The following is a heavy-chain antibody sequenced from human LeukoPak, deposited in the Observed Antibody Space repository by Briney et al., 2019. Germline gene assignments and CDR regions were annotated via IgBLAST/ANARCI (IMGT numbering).Heavy chain of an antibody. J-gene: IGHJ4*02. CDR3: SRESGAFSPFGY. CDR1: GGSISSTNW. CDR2: ISLSGVT. Sequence: SGTLSLTCGLAGGSISSTNWWSWVRQPPGQGLEWIGEISLSGVTNYNPSLKSRVTMSLDRSKNHLSLTLTSVTAADTAVYYYSRESGAFSPFGYWGQGTLVTVSS. D-gene: IGHD1-26*01. V-gene: IGHV4-4*02.